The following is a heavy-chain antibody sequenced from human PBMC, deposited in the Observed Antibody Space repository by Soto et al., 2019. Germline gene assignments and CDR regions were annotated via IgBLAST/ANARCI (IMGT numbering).Heavy chain of an antibody. CDR2: VWYDGLNK. Sequence: VQLVESGGGVVQPGTSLTLSCEASGFTFTNYGLHWFRQAPGKGLEWVAVVWYDGLNKYYADSVKGRFIISRENGKNTVSLQMHSLRVDDTAVYYCARHNGYMGAPFYSDFWGQGTHVTVAS. CDR3: ARHNGYMGAPFYSDF. V-gene: IGHV3-33*01. D-gene: IGHD1-26*01. CDR1: GFTFTNYG. J-gene: IGHJ4*02.